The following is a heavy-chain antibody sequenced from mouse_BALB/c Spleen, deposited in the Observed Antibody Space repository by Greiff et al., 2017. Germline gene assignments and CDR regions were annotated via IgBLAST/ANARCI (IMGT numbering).Heavy chain of an antibody. D-gene: IGHD2-3*01. V-gene: IGHV5-4*02. CDR1: GFTFSDYY. CDR3: ARDRNGYYHWYFDV. CDR2: ISDGGSYT. J-gene: IGHJ1*01. Sequence: EVMLVESGGGLVKPGGSLKLSCAASGFTFSDYYMYWVRQTPEKRLEWVATISDGGSYTYYPDSVKGRFTISRDNAKNNLYLQMSSLKSEDTAMYYCARDRNGYYHWYFDVWGAGTTVTVSS.